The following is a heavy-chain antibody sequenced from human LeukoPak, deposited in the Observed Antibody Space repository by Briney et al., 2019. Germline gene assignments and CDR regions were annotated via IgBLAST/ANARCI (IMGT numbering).Heavy chain of an antibody. D-gene: IGHD3-10*01. J-gene: IGHJ3*02. V-gene: IGHV3-21*04. CDR3: AKDQGGLITYYYGSGSYAFDI. CDR2: ISSSSSYI. CDR1: GFTFSSYS. Sequence: PGGSLRLSCAASGFTFSSYSMNWVRQAPGKGLEWVSSISSSSSYIYYADSVKGRFTISRDNAKNSLYLQMNSLRAEDTAIYYCAKDQGGLITYYYGSGSYAFDIWGQGTMVTVSS.